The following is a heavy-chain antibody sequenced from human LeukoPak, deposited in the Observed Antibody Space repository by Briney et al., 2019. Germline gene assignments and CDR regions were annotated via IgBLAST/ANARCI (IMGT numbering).Heavy chain of an antibody. CDR3: ARDSSSWYGGYFDY. J-gene: IGHJ4*02. CDR1: GGSISSYY. V-gene: IGHV4-59*01. Sequence: SETLSLTCTVSGGSISSYYWSWIRQPPGKGLEWIGYIYYSGSTNYSPSLKSRVTISVDTSKNQFSLKLSSVTAADTAVYYCARDSSSWYGGYFDYWGQGTLVTVSS. CDR2: IYYSGST. D-gene: IGHD6-13*01.